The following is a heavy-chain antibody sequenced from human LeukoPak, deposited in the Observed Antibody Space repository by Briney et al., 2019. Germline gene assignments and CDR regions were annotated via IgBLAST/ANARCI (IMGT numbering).Heavy chain of an antibody. J-gene: IGHJ5*02. Sequence: GGSLRLSCAAPGFTLSTFDMNWVRQAPGKGLEWVSSISTSSRYIYYRDSVKGRFTTSRDDAKNSLYLQMNSLTVEDTAVYYCARADCSGSTCYLRHSWFDPWGQGTLVTVSS. V-gene: IGHV3-21*06. D-gene: IGHD2-2*01. CDR3: ARADCSGSTCYLRHSWFDP. CDR2: ISTSSRYI. CDR1: GFTLSTFD.